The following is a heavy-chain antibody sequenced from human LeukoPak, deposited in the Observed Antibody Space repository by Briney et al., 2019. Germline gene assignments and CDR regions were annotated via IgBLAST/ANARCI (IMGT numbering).Heavy chain of an antibody. CDR1: GGSISGYY. D-gene: IGHD1-26*01. V-gene: IGHV4-59*01. CDR2: VYYSGNT. Sequence: PSETLSLICTVSGGSISGYYWSWIRQSPGRGLEWIGYVYYSGNTNYNPSLKSRLTISLDTAKNQFSLKLSSVTSADTAVYYCARGEYEDLVDNWGQGTLVTVSS. CDR3: ARGEYEDLVDN. J-gene: IGHJ4*02.